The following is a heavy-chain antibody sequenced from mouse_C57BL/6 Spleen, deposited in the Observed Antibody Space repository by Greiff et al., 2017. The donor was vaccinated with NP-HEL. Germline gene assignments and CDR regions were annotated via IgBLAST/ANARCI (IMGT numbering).Heavy chain of an antibody. V-gene: IGHV5-4*01. CDR3: ARENYGARTWFAY. CDR1: GFTFSSYA. CDR2: ISDGGSYT. J-gene: IGHJ3*01. D-gene: IGHD1-2*01. Sequence: EVQLVESGGGLVKPGGSLKLSCAASGFTFSSYAMSWVRQTPEKRLEWVATISDGGSYTYYPDNVKGRFTISRDNAKNNLYLQMSHLKSEDTAMYYCARENYGARTWFAYWGQGTLVTVSA.